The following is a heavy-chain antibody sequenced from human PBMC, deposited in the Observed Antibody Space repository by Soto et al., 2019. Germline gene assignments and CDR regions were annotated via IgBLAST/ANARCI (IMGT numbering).Heavy chain of an antibody. Sequence: QVQLVQSGAEVKKPGSSVKVSCKASGGTFSSYAISWVRQAPGQGLEWMGGIIPIFGTANYAQKFQGRVTITAEESTSTAYMELSSLRSEDTAVYYCARAREPVMEGSAPQNYGMDVWGQGTTVTVSS. CDR2: IIPIFGTA. CDR1: GGTFSSYA. CDR3: ARAREPVMEGSAPQNYGMDV. J-gene: IGHJ6*02. D-gene: IGHD1-26*01. V-gene: IGHV1-69*01.